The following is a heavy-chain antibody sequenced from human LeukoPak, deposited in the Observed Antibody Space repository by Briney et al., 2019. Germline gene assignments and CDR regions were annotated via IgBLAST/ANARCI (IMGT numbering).Heavy chain of an antibody. D-gene: IGHD2-21*02. CDR2: ISSSSSYI. V-gene: IGHV3-21*01. CDR1: GFTFSSYS. CDR3: AKDPIPYCGGDCYSDY. J-gene: IGHJ4*02. Sequence: GGSLRLSCAASGFTFSSYSMNWVRQAPGKGLEWVSSISSSSSYIYYADSVKGRFTISRDNAKNSLYLQMNSLRAEDTAVYYCAKDPIPYCGGDCYSDYWGQGTLVTVSS.